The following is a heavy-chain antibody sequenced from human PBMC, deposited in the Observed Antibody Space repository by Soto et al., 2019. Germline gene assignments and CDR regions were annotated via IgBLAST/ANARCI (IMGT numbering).Heavy chain of an antibody. D-gene: IGHD5-12*01. CDR3: AKDFYSGYDFSAFDI. CDR1: GFTFSSYG. Sequence: GGSLRLSCAASGFTFSSYGMHWVRQAPGKGLEWVAVISYDGSNKYYADSVKGRFTISRDNSKNTLYLQMNSLRAEDTAVYYCAKDFYSGYDFSAFDIWGQGTMVTVSS. V-gene: IGHV3-30*18. J-gene: IGHJ3*02. CDR2: ISYDGSNK.